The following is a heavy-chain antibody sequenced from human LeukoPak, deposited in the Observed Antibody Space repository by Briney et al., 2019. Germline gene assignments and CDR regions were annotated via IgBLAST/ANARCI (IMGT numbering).Heavy chain of an antibody. CDR3: ARGIVGPIDY. Sequence: GGSLRLSCAASGFIFSNYGMNWVRQAPGKGLEWVSYISSSSTIIYYADSVKGRFTISRDNAKNSLYLQMNSLRAEDTAVYYCARGIVGPIDYWGQGTLVTVSS. J-gene: IGHJ4*02. CDR1: GFIFSNYG. CDR2: ISSSSTII. D-gene: IGHD1-26*01. V-gene: IGHV3-48*04.